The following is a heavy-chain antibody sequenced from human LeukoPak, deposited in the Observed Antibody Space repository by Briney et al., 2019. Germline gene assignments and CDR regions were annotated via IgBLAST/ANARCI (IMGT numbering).Heavy chain of an antibody. V-gene: IGHV3-23*01. CDR3: ARDLYSGSYPGDAFHI. D-gene: IGHD1-26*01. J-gene: IGHJ3*02. Sequence: PGGSLRLSCAASGFTFKTYAMSWVRQAPGKGLEWVSAISGSDGSTYYADSLRGRLTISRDNSKNTLYLQIYSLRADDTAIYFCARDLYSGSYPGDAFHIWGQGTMVAVSS. CDR1: GFTFKTYA. CDR2: ISGSDGST.